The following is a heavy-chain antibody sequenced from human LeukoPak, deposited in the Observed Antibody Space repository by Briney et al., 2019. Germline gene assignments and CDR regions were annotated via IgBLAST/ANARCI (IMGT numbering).Heavy chain of an antibody. CDR1: GYTFTSYY. D-gene: IGHD3-9*01. V-gene: IGHV1-46*01. CDR2: INPSGGST. Sequence: ASVKVSCKASGYTFTSYYMHWVRQAPGQGLEWMGIINPSGGSTSYAQKFQGRVTMTRDMSTSTVYMELSSLRSEDTAVYYCARGTYYDILTGYPDYYYYYMDVWGKGTTVTISS. J-gene: IGHJ6*03. CDR3: ARGTYYDILTGYPDYYYYYMDV.